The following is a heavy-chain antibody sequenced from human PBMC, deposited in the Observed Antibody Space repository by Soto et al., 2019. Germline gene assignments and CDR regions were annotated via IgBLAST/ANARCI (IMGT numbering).Heavy chain of an antibody. CDR1: GYTFTSYG. CDR2: ISAHNGNT. Sequence: QVHLMQSGSEVEKPGASVMVSCKASGYTFTSYGITWVRQAPGQGLEWMGWISAHNGNTDYAQKLQGRVIVTRDTSTSTAYMELRSPRSDDTAVYYCARGRYGDYWGQGALVTVSS. J-gene: IGHJ4*02. D-gene: IGHD1-1*01. V-gene: IGHV1-18*01. CDR3: ARGRYGDY.